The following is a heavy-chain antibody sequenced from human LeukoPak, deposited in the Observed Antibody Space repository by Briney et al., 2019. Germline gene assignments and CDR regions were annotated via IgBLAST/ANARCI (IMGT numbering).Heavy chain of an antibody. CDR3: ARGYCSSTSCSPPIDYFDY. D-gene: IGHD2-2*01. V-gene: IGHV4-30-4*08. CDR2: IYYSGRT. CDR1: GGSISSGDYY. J-gene: IGHJ4*02. Sequence: SETLSLTCTVSGGSISSGDYYWGWIRQLPGKGLEWIGYIYYSGRTYYNPSLKSRLIISIDTSKNQFSLKLSSVTAADTAVYYCARGYCSSTSCSPPIDYFDYWGQGTLVTVSS.